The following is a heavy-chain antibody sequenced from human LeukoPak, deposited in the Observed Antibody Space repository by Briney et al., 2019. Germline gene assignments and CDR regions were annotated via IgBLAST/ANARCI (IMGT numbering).Heavy chain of an antibody. CDR2: ISWNGGSI. CDR3: AKTTIDMVRGVHGYFDL. CDR1: GFTFDDYA. V-gene: IGHV3-9*01. J-gene: IGHJ2*01. D-gene: IGHD3-10*01. Sequence: GGSLRLSCAASGFTFDDYAMHWVRQPPGKGLEWVSGISWNGGSIGYADSVKGRFTISRDNAKNSLYLQMNSLRTEDTALYYCAKTTIDMVRGVHGYFDLWGRGTLVIVSS.